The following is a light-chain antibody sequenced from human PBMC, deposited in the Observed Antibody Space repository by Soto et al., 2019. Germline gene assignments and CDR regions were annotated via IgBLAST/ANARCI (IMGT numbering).Light chain of an antibody. Sequence: EIVLTQSPGTLSLSPGERATLSCSASHSISSSYLAWHQQKPGPAPRLLIFAASTGAAGPPDRFSGSGFGKDFPPTLSRLEPEDFAVYYCQQYGSLGTFGQGTKVDIK. V-gene: IGKV3-20*01. J-gene: IGKJ1*01. CDR1: HSISSSY. CDR2: AAS. CDR3: QQYGSLGT.